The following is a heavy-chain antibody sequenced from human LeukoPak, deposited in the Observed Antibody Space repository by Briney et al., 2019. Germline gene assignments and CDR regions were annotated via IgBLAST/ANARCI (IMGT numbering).Heavy chain of an antibody. Sequence: PGGSLRLSCAASGFIFSDYGMSWVRQAPGKGLEWVSTIGGRGGSTYYADSVKGRFTISRDNSKNTLYLQMNSLRAEDTAVYYCASHVPDCSSTSCRALDYYYYMDVWGKGTTVTVSS. CDR1: GFIFSDYG. CDR3: ASHVPDCSSTSCRALDYYYYMDV. J-gene: IGHJ6*03. D-gene: IGHD2-2*01. V-gene: IGHV3-23*01. CDR2: IGGRGGST.